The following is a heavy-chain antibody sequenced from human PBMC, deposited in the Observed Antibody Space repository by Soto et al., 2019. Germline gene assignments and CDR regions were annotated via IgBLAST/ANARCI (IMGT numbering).Heavy chain of an antibody. V-gene: IGHV3-30-3*01. CDR2: IAYDGSIK. CDR1: GFTFSSHS. Sequence: QVQLVESGGGVVQPGRSLRLSCAASGFTFSSHSIQWVRQAPAKGLEWVAVIAYDGSIKYYADSVKGRFTISRDNSKNTAYLQMHSLRAEDTAVFYCVRAWSTSGDLDYWGQGTLVIVSS. CDR3: VRAWSTSGDLDY. D-gene: IGHD3-10*01. J-gene: IGHJ4*02.